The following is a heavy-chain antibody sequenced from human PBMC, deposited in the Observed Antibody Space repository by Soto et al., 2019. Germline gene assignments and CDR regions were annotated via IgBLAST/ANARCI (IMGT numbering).Heavy chain of an antibody. CDR1: GGSISSSNW. CDR3: ARVESGGSFLTPYYYYYYMDV. J-gene: IGHJ6*03. V-gene: IGHV4-4*02. Sequence: PSETLSLTCAVSGGSISSSNWWSWVRQPPGKGLEWIGEIYHSGSTNYNPSLKSRVTISVDTSKNQFSLKLSSVTAADTAVYYCARVESGGSFLTPYYYYYYMDVWGKGTTVTVSS. D-gene: IGHD2-15*01. CDR2: IYHSGST.